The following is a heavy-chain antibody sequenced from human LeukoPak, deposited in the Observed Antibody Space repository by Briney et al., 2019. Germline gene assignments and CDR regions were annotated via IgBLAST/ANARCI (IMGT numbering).Heavy chain of an antibody. CDR3: ARHRRVRYFDL. CDR2: IYYSGST. Sequence: PSETLSLTCTVSGGSISSYYWSWIRQPPGKGLEWIGYIYYSGSTNYNPSLKSRVTISVDTSKNQFSLKLSSVTAADTAVYYCARHRRVRYFDLWGRGTLVTVSS. CDR1: GGSISSYY. J-gene: IGHJ2*01. V-gene: IGHV4-59*08.